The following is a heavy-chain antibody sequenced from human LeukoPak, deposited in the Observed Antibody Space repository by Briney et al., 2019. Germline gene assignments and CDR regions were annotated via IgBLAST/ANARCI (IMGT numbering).Heavy chain of an antibody. CDR2: IYYSGST. CDR3: ASGLEGAFDP. D-gene: IGHD3-16*01. V-gene: IGHV4-39*01. J-gene: IGHJ5*02. CDR1: GGSISSSSYY. Sequence: SETLSLTCTVSGGSISSSSYYWGWIRQPPGKGLERIGSIYYSGSTYYNPSLKSRVTISVDTSKNQFSLKLSSVTAADTAVYYCASGLEGAFDPWGQGTLVTVSS.